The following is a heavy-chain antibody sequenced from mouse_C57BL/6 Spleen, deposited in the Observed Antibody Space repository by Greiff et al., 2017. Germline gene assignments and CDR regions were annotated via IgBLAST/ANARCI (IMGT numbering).Heavy chain of an antibody. V-gene: IGHV1-18*01. Sequence: EVQLQQSGPELVKPGASVKIPCKASGYTFTDYNMDWVKQSHGKSLEWIGDINPNNGGTIYNQKFKGKATLTVDKSSSTAYMELRSLTSEDTAVYYCARPYDYDVPSGFAYWGQGTLVTVSA. CDR2: INPNNGGT. J-gene: IGHJ3*01. CDR3: ARPYDYDVPSGFAY. D-gene: IGHD2-4*01. CDR1: GYTFTDYN.